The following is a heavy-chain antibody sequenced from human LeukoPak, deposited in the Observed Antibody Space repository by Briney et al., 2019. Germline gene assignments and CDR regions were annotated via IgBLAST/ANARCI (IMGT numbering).Heavy chain of an antibody. J-gene: IGHJ4*02. CDR1: GGTFSGYY. CDR3: TRHYGH. V-gene: IGHV4-34*01. D-gene: IGHD3-16*01. CDR2: INHSGST. Sequence: SETLSLTCAVYGGTFSGYYWGWLRQPPGQGLEWVGEINHSGSTNYNPSLKSRVTISVDTFKNQFSLKLNSVTAADTAVYYCTRHYGHWGQGTLVTVSS.